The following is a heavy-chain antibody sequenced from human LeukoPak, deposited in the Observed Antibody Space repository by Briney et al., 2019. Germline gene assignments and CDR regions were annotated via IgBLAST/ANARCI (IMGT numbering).Heavy chain of an antibody. D-gene: IGHD2-15*01. J-gene: IGHJ4*02. CDR2: IYYSGST. V-gene: IGHV4-59*01. CDR3: AREIYCSGGSCYIIDY. Sequence: SETLSLTCTVSGGSISSYYWSWIRQPPGTGLEWIGYIYYSGSTNSNPSLTSPGTISVYTSTNQFTLTLSSVAASAPAVYHCAREIYCSGGSCYIIDYWGEGRLVTASS. CDR1: GGSISSYY.